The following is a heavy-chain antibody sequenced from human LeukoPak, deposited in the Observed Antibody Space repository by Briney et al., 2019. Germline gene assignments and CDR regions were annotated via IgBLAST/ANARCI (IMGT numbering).Heavy chain of an antibody. CDR1: GGSVSSGSYY. Sequence: SETLSLTCTVSGGSVSSGSYYWSWIRQPPGKGLEWIGYIYYSGSTNYNPSLKSRVTISVDTSKNQFSLKLSSVTAADTAVYYCARDTYDILTGYRRYFDYWGQGTLVTVSS. J-gene: IGHJ4*02. V-gene: IGHV4-61*01. CDR2: IYYSGST. D-gene: IGHD3-9*01. CDR3: ARDTYDILTGYRRYFDY.